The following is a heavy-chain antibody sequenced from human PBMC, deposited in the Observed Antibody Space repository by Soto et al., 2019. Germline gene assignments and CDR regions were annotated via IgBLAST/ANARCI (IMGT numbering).Heavy chain of an antibody. CDR2: ITPIFGTA. CDR3: ARDGGSHSGGIDY. CDR1: GGTFSSYS. Sequence: QVQLVQSGAEVKKPGSSVKVSCKASGGTFSSYSINWVRQAPGQGLEWMGEITPIFGTANYAQKFQGRVTITADESTSTAYMELSSLRSEDPAVYYCARDGGSHSGGIDYWGQGTVVTVSS. V-gene: IGHV1-69*01. D-gene: IGHD1-26*01. J-gene: IGHJ4*02.